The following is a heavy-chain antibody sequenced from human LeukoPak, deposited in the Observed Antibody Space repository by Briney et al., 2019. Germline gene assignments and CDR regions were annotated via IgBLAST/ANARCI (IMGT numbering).Heavy chain of an antibody. J-gene: IGHJ4*02. CDR3: ARGDFWSGYWDY. Sequence: SETLSLTCTVSGGSISNYYLTWIRQPPGKGLEWIGYIYNSGSTNYNPSLKSRATISADTSKNQFSLKLSSVTAADTAMYYCARGDFWSGYWDYWGQGILVTVSS. CDR1: GGSISNYY. D-gene: IGHD3-3*01. CDR2: IYNSGST. V-gene: IGHV4-59*01.